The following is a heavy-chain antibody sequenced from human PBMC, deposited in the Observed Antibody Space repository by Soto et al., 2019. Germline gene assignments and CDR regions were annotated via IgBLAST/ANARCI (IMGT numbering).Heavy chain of an antibody. Sequence: QVQLVESGGGVVQPGRSLRLSCAASGLTFSSYGMHWVRQAPGKGLEWVAVIWYDGSNKYYADSVKGRFTNSRENSKNTLYLQMNSLRAEDTAVYYCASEVERYSGSYYGGIYWGQGTLVTVSS. CDR3: ASEVERYSGSYYGGIY. D-gene: IGHD1-26*01. CDR2: IWYDGSNK. J-gene: IGHJ4*02. V-gene: IGHV3-33*01. CDR1: GLTFSSYG.